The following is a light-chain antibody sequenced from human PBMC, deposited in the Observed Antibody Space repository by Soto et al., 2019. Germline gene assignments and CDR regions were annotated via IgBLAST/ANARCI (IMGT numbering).Light chain of an antibody. CDR3: QQYYGTPYT. J-gene: IGKJ2*01. CDR1: QSVLYSSNNKNY. V-gene: IGKV4-1*01. Sequence: DIVMTQSPDSLAVSLGERATINCKSNQSVLYSSNNKNYLAWYQQKPGQPPKLLIYWASTRESGVPDRFSGTGSGTAFTLTISSLQAEDVAVYYCQQYYGTPYTFGQGTKLEIK. CDR2: WAS.